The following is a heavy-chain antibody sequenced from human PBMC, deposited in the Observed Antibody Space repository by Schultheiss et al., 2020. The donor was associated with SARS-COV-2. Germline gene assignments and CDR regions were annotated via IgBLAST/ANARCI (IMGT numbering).Heavy chain of an antibody. D-gene: IGHD6-19*01. J-gene: IGHJ4*02. Sequence: GESLKISCTASGFTFSSFAMHWVRQAPGKGLEWVADIWYDGSNKYYADSVKGRFTISRDNSKNTLYLQMNSLRAEDTAVYYCARDSSGWYRGGLDYWGQGTLVTVSS. V-gene: IGHV3-33*01. CDR1: GFTFSSFA. CDR2: IWYDGSNK. CDR3: ARDSSGWYRGGLDY.